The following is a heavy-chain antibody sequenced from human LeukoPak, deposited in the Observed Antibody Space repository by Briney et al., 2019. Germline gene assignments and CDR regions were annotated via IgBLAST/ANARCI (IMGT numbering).Heavy chain of an antibody. Sequence: ASVKVSCKASGYTFTGYYMHWVRQAPGQGLEWMGWINPNSGGTNYAQKFQGRVTMTRDTSISTAYMELSRLRSEDTAVYYCARYPLTGYLRKKIFDYWGQGTLVTVSS. V-gene: IGHV1-2*02. J-gene: IGHJ4*02. CDR3: ARYPLTGYLRKKIFDY. CDR1: GYTFTGYY. D-gene: IGHD3-9*01. CDR2: INPNSGGT.